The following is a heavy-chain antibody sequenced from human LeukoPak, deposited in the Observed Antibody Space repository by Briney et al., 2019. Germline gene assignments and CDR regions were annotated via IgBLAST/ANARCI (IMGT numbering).Heavy chain of an antibody. Sequence: GGSLRLPCAASGFTVSDNYMSWVRQAPGKGLQWVSATSATGSTYYADSVKGRFSISRDNSKNTLYLQMNSLRGEDTAVYYCARDPFYYASGLWGQGTLVTVSS. J-gene: IGHJ4*02. V-gene: IGHV3-66*01. D-gene: IGHD3-10*01. CDR3: ARDPFYYASGL. CDR2: TSATGST. CDR1: GFTVSDNY.